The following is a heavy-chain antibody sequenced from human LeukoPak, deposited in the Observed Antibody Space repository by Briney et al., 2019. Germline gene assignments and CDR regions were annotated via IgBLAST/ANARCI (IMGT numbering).Heavy chain of an antibody. V-gene: IGHV4-39*01. CDR1: GGSISINYY. D-gene: IGHD3-22*01. CDR2: NYYSGST. J-gene: IGHJ3*02. CDR3: ARKDDSSGDSLGTFDI. Sequence: SETLSLTCTVSGGSISINYYWGWIRQPPGKGLEWIGSNYYSGSTYYNPSLKSRVTISVDTSKNQFSLKLSSVTAADTAVYYCARKDDSSGDSLGTFDIWGQGTMVTVSS.